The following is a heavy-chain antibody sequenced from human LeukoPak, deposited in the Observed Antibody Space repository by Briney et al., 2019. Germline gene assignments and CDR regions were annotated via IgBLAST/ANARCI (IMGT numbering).Heavy chain of an antibody. CDR2: IYYSGST. D-gene: IGHD2-15*01. CDR3: ARDFRYCSGGSCFKDDAFDI. J-gene: IGHJ3*02. CDR1: GGSISSGGYS. V-gene: IGHV4-30-4*07. Sequence: ASETLSLTCAVSGGSISSGGYSWSWIRQPPGKGLEWIGYIYYSGSTYYNPSLKSRVTISVDTSKNQFSLKLSSVTAADTAVYYCARDFRYCSGGSCFKDDAFDIWGQGTMVTVSS.